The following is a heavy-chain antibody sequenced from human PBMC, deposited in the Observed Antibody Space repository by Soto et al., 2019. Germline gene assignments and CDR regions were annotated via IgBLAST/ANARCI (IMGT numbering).Heavy chain of an antibody. CDR2: ISSSGSTI. Sequence: GGSLRLSCAASGFTFSSYEMNWVRQAPGKGLEWVSYISSSGSTIYYADSVKGRFTISRDNAKNSLYLQMNSLRAEDTAVYYCARDWSGDQDLVAGTDFPTLSLYDYWGQGTLVTVSS. CDR1: GFTFSSYE. CDR3: ARDWSGDQDLVAGTDFPTLSLYDY. V-gene: IGHV3-48*03. D-gene: IGHD6-19*01. J-gene: IGHJ4*02.